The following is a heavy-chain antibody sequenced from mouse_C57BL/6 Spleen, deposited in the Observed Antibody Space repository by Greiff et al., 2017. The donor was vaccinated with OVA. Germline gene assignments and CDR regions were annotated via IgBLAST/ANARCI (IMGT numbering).Heavy chain of an antibody. J-gene: IGHJ4*01. CDR3: ARGYYGNPYAMDY. CDR1: GYTFTSYW. D-gene: IGHD2-1*01. Sequence: QVQLQQPGAELVRPGSSVKLSCKASGYTFTSYWMHWVKQRPIQGLECIGNIDPSDSETHYNQKFKDKATLTVDKSSSTAYMQLSSLTSEDSAVYYCARGYYGNPYAMDYWGQGTSVTVSS. V-gene: IGHV1-52*01. CDR2: IDPSDSET.